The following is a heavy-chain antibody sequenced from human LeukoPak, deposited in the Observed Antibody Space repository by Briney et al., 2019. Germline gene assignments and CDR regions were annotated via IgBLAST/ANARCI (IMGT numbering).Heavy chain of an antibody. V-gene: IGHV3-7*01. CDR1: GFTFSNYW. CDR2: INRDGSER. Sequence: GGSLRLSCAASGFTFSNYWMTWVRQAPGKGLEWVANINRDGSERYYVDSVKGRFTISRDDAKSSLYLQMNSLRAEDTAVYYCARDLSPLGLKGTAIRYWGQGTLVTVSS. J-gene: IGHJ4*02. CDR3: ARDLSPLGLKGTAIRY. D-gene: IGHD5-18*01.